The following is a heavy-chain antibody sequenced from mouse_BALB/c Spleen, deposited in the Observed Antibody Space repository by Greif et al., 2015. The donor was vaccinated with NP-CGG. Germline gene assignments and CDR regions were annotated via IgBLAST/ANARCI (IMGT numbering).Heavy chain of an antibody. D-gene: IGHD4-1*01. CDR2: INPSTGYT. J-gene: IGHJ1*01. V-gene: IGHV1-7*01. CDR3: ATGTYFDV. Sequence: VQLQQSGAELAKPGASVKMSCEASGYTFTSYWMHWVKQRPGQGLEWIGYINPSTGYTEYNQKFKDKATLTEDKSSSTAYMQLSSLTSEDSAVYYCATGTYFDVWGAGTTVTVSS. CDR1: GYTFTSYW.